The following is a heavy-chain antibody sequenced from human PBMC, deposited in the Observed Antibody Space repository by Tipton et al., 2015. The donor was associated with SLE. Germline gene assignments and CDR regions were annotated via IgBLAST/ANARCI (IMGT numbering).Heavy chain of an antibody. CDR1: GFTFDDYT. CDR2: ISWDGGST. Sequence: GSLRLSCAASGFTFDDYTMHWVRQAPGKGLEWVSLISWDGGSTYYADSVKGRFTISRDNSKNSLYLQMNSLRTEDTALYYCAKDRGSWGAFDIWGQGTMVTVSS. V-gene: IGHV3-43*01. D-gene: IGHD3-16*01. CDR3: AKDRGSWGAFDI. J-gene: IGHJ3*02.